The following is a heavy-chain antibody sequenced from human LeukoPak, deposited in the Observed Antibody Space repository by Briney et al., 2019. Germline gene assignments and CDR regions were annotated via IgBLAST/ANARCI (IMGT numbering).Heavy chain of an antibody. V-gene: IGHV3-21*01. CDR2: ISSSDGYI. D-gene: IGHD6-6*01. CDR3: ARMYSSSSGFSY. J-gene: IGHJ4*02. Sequence: KPGGSLRLSCAASGFTFYSYSMNWVRQAPGKGLEWVSSISSSDGYIYYADSVKGRFTSSRDNAKNSLYLQMNSLRAEDTAVYYCARMYSSSSGFSYWGQGTLVTVSS. CDR1: GFTFYSYS.